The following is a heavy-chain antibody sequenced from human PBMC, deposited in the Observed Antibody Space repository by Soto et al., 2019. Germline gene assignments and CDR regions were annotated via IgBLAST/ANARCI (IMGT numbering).Heavy chain of an antibody. J-gene: IGHJ4*02. CDR2: ISSNSGAI. Sequence: GGSLRLSCVASGFIFEDYDMHWVRQVPGKGLEWVSSISSNSGAIKYADSLKGRFTLSRDNAKNSMYLEMSSLRLEDTAFYFCVKGTFSSSKVIFDYWGQGTLVTVSS. V-gene: IGHV3-9*01. D-gene: IGHD6-6*01. CDR1: GFIFEDYD. CDR3: VKGTFSSSKVIFDY.